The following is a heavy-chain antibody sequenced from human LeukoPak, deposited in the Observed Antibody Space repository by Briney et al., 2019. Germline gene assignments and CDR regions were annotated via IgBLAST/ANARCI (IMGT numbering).Heavy chain of an antibody. V-gene: IGHV3-9*03. D-gene: IGHD1-26*01. CDR3: AKTSGSYLSSEAFDY. CDR2: ISWSTGSI. CDR1: GFTFDDYA. Sequence: GRSLRLSCAASGFTFDDYAMHWVRPAPGKGLEWGSGISWSTGSIVYADSVKVRFTMSRDNAKNSLYLQMNSVRAEDMALYYCAKTSGSYLSSEAFDYWGQGTLVTVSS. J-gene: IGHJ4*02.